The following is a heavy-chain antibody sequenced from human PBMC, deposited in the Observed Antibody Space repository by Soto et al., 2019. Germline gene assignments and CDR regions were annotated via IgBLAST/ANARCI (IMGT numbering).Heavy chain of an antibody. CDR2: VSRTSTYI. V-gene: IGHV3-21*01. CDR1: GFIFSSYS. J-gene: IGHJ5*01. Sequence: GGSLRLSCAASGFIFSSYSMNWVRQTPGKGLEWVSSVSRTSTYIYYADSVRGRFTISRDNAKNSLYLQMNGLRAEDTAVYYCARVSGYSGYDCRFFDSWAQGSLVLVSS. D-gene: IGHD5-12*01. CDR3: ARVSGYSGYDCRFFDS.